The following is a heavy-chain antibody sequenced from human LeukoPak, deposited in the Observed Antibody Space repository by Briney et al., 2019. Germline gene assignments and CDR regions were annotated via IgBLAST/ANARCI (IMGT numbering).Heavy chain of an antibody. Sequence: GGSLRLSCAASGFTFSSYSMNWVRQAPGKGLEWVSSISSSSSYIYYADSVKGRFTIPRDNAKNSLYLQMNSLRAEDTAVYYCAKIGYSWYYFDYWGQGTLVTVSS. V-gene: IGHV3-21*01. CDR2: ISSSSSYI. CDR3: AKIGYSWYYFDY. D-gene: IGHD5-18*01. J-gene: IGHJ4*02. CDR1: GFTFSSYS.